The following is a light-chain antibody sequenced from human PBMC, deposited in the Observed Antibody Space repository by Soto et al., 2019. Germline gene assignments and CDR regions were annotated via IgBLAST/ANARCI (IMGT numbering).Light chain of an antibody. Sequence: QSVLTQPPSASGTPGQRVTISCSGSSSNIGSKTVNWYQQLPGTAPKLLIYSNYQRPSGVPDRFSGSKSGTSASLAISGLQSEDEADYYCSAWDSSRTGYVFGTGTKVTVL. CDR2: SNY. V-gene: IGLV1-44*01. CDR3: SAWDSSRTGYV. CDR1: SSNIGSKT. J-gene: IGLJ1*01.